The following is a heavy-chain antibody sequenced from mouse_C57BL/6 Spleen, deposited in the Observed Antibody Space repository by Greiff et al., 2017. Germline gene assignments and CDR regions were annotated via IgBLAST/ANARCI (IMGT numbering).Heavy chain of an antibody. J-gene: IGHJ1*03. CDR3: ANGKGYFDV. CDR1: GFTFSDYG. CDR2: ISSGSSTI. D-gene: IGHD2-1*01. V-gene: IGHV5-17*01. Sequence: EVKVVESGGGLVKPGGSLKLSCAASGFTFSDYGMHWVRQAPEKGLEWVAYISSGSSTIYYADTVKGRFTISRDNAKNTLFLQMTSLRSEDTAMYYCANGKGYFDVWGTGTTVTVSS.